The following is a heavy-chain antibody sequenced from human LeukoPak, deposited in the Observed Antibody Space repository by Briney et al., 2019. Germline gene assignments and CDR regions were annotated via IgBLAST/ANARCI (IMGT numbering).Heavy chain of an antibody. J-gene: IGHJ4*02. CDR2: INAGNGNT. CDR1: GYSFTNYA. Sequence: ASVKVSCKASGYSFTNYAMNWVRQAPGQRLEWMGWINAGNGNTKYSQKFQGRVTITRDTSASTAYMELSSLRSEDTAVYYCARESRISIAAAGTSGYWGQGTLVTVSS. CDR3: ARESRISIAAAGTSGY. D-gene: IGHD6-13*01. V-gene: IGHV1-3*01.